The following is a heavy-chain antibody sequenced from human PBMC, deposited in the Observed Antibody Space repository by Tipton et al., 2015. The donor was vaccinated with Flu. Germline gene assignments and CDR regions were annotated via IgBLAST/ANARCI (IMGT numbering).Heavy chain of an antibody. V-gene: IGHV3-23*01. CDR1: GFTLTRYG. J-gene: IGHJ5*02. Sequence: AVSGFTLTRYGMSWVRQAPGKGLEWISSFSVRGGATFLADSVKGRFTISRDYYKNTLYLQMSSLRAEDTAVYYCAKVIPELVAGLDLWGQGTLVTVSS. CDR3: AKVIPELVAGLDL. CDR2: FSVRGGAT. D-gene: IGHD6-19*01.